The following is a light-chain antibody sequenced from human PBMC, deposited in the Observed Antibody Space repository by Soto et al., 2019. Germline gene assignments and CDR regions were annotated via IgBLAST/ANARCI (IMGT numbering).Light chain of an antibody. Sequence: DIPMTQSPSALSASVGDRVTIACRASHSISNWLAWYQQKPGKAPKLLIYKASSLQSGVPPRFSGGGSGTEFTLTISSLQPDDVATYYCQQYNTFLTFSGGTKVEIK. CDR3: QQYNTFLT. CDR1: HSISNW. CDR2: KAS. J-gene: IGKJ4*01. V-gene: IGKV1-5*03.